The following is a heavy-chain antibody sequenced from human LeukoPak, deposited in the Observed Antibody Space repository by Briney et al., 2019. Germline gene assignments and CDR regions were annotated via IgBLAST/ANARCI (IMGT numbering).Heavy chain of an antibody. CDR1: GFTFSSYW. V-gene: IGHV3-7*01. CDR3: ARDPYSGSYGNYYYYFMDV. CDR2: IKEDGSEK. J-gene: IGHJ6*03. Sequence: GGSLRLSCAASGFTFSSYWMSWVRQAPGKGLEWVANIKEDGSEKYYVDSVKGRFTISRDNAKNSLYLQMISLRAEDTAVYYCARDPYSGSYGNYYYYFMDVWGKGTTVTISS. D-gene: IGHD1-26*01.